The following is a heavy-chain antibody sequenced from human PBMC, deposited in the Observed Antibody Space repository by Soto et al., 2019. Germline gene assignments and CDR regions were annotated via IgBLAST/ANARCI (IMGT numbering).Heavy chain of an antibody. J-gene: IGHJ6*02. Sequence: PSETLSLTCTVSGGSISSSSYYWGWIRQPPGKGLEWIGYIYYSGSTYYNPSLKSRVTISVDTSKNQFSLKLSSVTAADTAVYYCARVYTPYCSSTSCPLYYYYGMDVWGQGTTVTVS. V-gene: IGHV4-31*03. CDR3: ARVYTPYCSSTSCPLYYYYGMDV. D-gene: IGHD2-2*01. CDR2: IYYSGST. CDR1: GGSISSSSYY.